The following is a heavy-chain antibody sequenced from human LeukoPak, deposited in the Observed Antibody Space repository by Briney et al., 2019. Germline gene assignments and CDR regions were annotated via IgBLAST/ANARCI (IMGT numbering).Heavy chain of an antibody. V-gene: IGHV4-39*07. D-gene: IGHD3-10*01. Sequence: PSGTLSLTCTVSGGSISSGSYYWSWIRQPPGKGLEWIGEINHSGSTNYNPSLKSRVTISVDTSKNQFSLKLSSVTAADTAVYYCARYYYGSGSYYTFDYWGQGTLVTVSS. J-gene: IGHJ4*02. CDR1: GGSISSGSYY. CDR3: ARYYYGSGSYYTFDY. CDR2: INHSGST.